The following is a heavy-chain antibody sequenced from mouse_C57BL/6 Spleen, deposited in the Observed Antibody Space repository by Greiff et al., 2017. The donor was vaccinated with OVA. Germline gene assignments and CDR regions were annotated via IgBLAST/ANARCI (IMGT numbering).Heavy chain of an antibody. CDR2: IDPSDSYT. V-gene: IGHV1-69*01. CDR1: GYTFTSYW. Sequence: VQLQQPGAELVMPGASVKLSCKASGYTFTSYWMHWVKQRPGQGLEWIGEIDPSDSYTNYNQKFKGKSTLTVDKSSSTAYMQLSSLTSEDSAVYYCARDYSNSYAMDYWGQGTSVTVSS. CDR3: ARDYSNSYAMDY. J-gene: IGHJ4*01. D-gene: IGHD2-5*01.